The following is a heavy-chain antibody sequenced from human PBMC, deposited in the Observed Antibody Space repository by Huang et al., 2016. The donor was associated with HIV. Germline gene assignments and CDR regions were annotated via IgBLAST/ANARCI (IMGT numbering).Heavy chain of an antibody. J-gene: IGHJ6*02. Sequence: LQLQESGPGLVTSSETLSLICTVSGGSISSSSYYWGWIRQPPGKGPEGIGSIYYRGNTNDNPPIKRRGTIYVDTSKNQFSLKVNSVTAADTAVYYCARHGRVAGHYYNNMDVWGRGTTVTVSS. V-gene: IGHV4-39*01. CDR1: GGSISSSSYY. CDR2: IYYRGNT. D-gene: IGHD6-19*01. CDR3: ARHGRVAGHYYNNMDV.